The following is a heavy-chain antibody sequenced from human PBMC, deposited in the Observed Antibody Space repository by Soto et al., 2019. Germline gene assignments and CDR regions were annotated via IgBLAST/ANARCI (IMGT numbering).Heavy chain of an antibody. CDR1: GFTFNNAW. J-gene: IGHJ3*02. Sequence: EVQLVESGGCLVKPGGSLRLACIPSGFTFNNAWLNWVRQAPGTGLEWVAHIKSITEVATTNYASPVRGRFKISRDDSRDTLFLQMNSLQTEGTCVYYCTTGGCPRGYSYFVHPAAEIVDIWVRGTIVTVSP. V-gene: IGHV3-15*07. CDR2: IKSITEVATT. CDR3: TTGGCPRGYSYFVHPAAEIVDI. D-gene: IGHD5-12*01.